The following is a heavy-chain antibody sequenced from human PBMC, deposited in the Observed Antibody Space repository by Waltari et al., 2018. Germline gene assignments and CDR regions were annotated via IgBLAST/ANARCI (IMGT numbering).Heavy chain of an antibody. CDR1: GFSLSTFG. Sequence: QVQLVEAGGGVVQPGRSLRLSSAAPGFSLSTFGMHWVRQVPGKGLEWVALAWFDGVKTYYADSVRGRFTISRDNSKNTLYLDIKNLRVDDTAIYYCAKDAFGNTYLDHWGQGTLVTVSS. V-gene: IGHV3-33*06. J-gene: IGHJ5*02. CDR3: AKDAFGNTYLDH. CDR2: AWFDGVKT. D-gene: IGHD3-10*01.